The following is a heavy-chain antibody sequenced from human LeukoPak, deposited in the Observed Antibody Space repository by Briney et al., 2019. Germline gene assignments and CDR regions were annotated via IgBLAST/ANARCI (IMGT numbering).Heavy chain of an antibody. CDR3: ARFVWCSSTSCYRPTGMDV. J-gene: IGHJ6*02. D-gene: IGHD2-2*01. CDR2: IYYSGST. Sequence: SQTLSLACTVSGGSISSGGYYWNWIRQHPGKGLEWIGYIYYSGSTYYNPSLKSRVTISVDTSKNQFSLKLSSVTAADTAVYYCARFVWCSSTSCYRPTGMDVWGQGTTVTVSS. V-gene: IGHV4-31*03. CDR1: GGSISSGGYY.